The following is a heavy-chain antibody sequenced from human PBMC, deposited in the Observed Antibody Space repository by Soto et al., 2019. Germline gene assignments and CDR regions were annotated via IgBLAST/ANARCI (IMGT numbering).Heavy chain of an antibody. CDR3: AVTPNCGRDCSASSYWYFDI. CDR2: ISGDSGRT. CDR1: GLTFGNYA. J-gene: IGHJ2*01. Sequence: EVQLLESGGGLVQPGGSVRLSCAASGLTFGNYAMSWVRQAPGKGLEWVSAISGDSGRTYYADSVKGRFTISRDNSKNTRYLQMNTLRAEDTAVYYCAVTPNCGRDCSASSYWYFDIWGRGTLVTVYS. D-gene: IGHD2-21*02. V-gene: IGHV3-23*01.